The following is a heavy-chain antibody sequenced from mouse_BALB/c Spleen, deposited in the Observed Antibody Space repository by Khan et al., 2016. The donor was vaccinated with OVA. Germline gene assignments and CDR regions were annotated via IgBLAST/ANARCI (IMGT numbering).Heavy chain of an antibody. CDR2: INTYTGEP. CDR1: GYTFTNYG. Sequence: LVESGPDLKKPGETVKISCTASGYTFTNYGMNWVRQAPGKGLKWMGWINTYTGEPSYADDFKGRFVFSLETSASTAYLQISNLKNEDMTTYVSARISSYWYFDVWGAGTTVTVSS. J-gene: IGHJ1*01. CDR3: ARISSYWYFDV. V-gene: IGHV9-1*02.